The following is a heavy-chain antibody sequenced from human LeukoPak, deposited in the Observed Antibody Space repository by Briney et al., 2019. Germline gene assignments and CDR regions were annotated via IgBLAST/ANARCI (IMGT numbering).Heavy chain of an antibody. CDR2: ISSSSSYI. CDR1: GFTLSSYS. D-gene: IGHD4-17*01. J-gene: IGHJ3*02. CDR3: AREWGGYYGDYANDAFDI. V-gene: IGHV3-21*01. Sequence: GGSLRLSCAASGFTLSSYSMNWVRQAPGKGLEWVSSISSSSSYIYYADSVKGRFTISRGNAKNSLYLQMNSLRAEDTAVYYCAREWGGYYGDYANDAFDIWGQGTMVTVSS.